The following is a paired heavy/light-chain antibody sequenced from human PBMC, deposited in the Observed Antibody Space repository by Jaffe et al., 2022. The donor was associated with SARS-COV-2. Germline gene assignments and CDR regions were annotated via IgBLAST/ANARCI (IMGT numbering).Light chain of an antibody. CDR1: QSISSDY. Sequence: EIVLTQSPGALSLSPGERATLSCRASQSISSDYLAWFQQKPGQAPRLLIRGASTRATGIPDRFSGSGSGTDFTLTISRLEPEDFAVYYCQQYGTSPPMYTFGQGTKLEIK. V-gene: IGKV3-20*01. CDR2: GAS. CDR3: QQYGTSPPMYT. J-gene: IGKJ2*01.
Heavy chain of an antibody. J-gene: IGHJ4*02. CDR3: TRGGWYPDY. CDR2: ISSSSSYI. D-gene: IGHD6-19*01. V-gene: IGHV3-21*01. Sequence: EVQLVESGGGLVKPGGSLRLSCAASGFIFSSYTMNWVRQAPGKGLEWVSSISSSSSYIYYADSLRGRFTISRDNAENSLYLQMNSVRVDDTAVYYCTRGGWYPDYWGQGTLVTVSS. CDR1: GFIFSSYT.